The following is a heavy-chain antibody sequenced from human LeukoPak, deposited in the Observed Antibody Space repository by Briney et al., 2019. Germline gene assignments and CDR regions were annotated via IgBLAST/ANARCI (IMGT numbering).Heavy chain of an antibody. V-gene: IGHV1-2*02. J-gene: IGHJ5*02. Sequence: ASVKVSCKASGYTFTGYYMHWVRQAPGQGLEWMEWINPNSGGTNYAQKFQGRVTMTRDTSISTACMELSRLRSDDTAVYYCARDRQEGWWFDPWGQGTLVTVSS. CDR1: GYTFTGYY. CDR3: ARDRQEGWWFDP. CDR2: INPNSGGT. D-gene: IGHD2-15*01.